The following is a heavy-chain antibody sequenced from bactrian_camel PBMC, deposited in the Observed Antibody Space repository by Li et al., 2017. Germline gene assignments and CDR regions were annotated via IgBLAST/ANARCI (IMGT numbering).Heavy chain of an antibody. Sequence: AASGSTAARHCMAWFRQAPGKEREGVATIESDDSTSYANSVEGRFTISQDDAKSPVYLEMTGLKPEDTAMYYCAAVSFGTCTVRAGVDDFGSWGQGTQVTVS. CDR1: GSTAARHC. CDR2: IESDDST. V-gene: IGHV3S55*01. D-gene: IGHD6*01. J-gene: IGHJ6*01. CDR3: AAVSFGTCTVRAGVDDFGS.